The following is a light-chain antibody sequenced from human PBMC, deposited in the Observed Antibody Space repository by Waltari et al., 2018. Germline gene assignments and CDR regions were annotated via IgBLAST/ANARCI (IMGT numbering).Light chain of an antibody. V-gene: IGKV3-15*01. CDR1: QSISSN. CDR3: QQYNNWPPVFT. Sequence: IVMTQSPATLSVSPGERATLSCRASQSISSNLAWYQQRPGQAPRLLIHGASNRATGIPARSSGSGSGTEFTLTISSLQSEDLAVYYCQQYNNWPPVFTFGPGTKVDIK. CDR2: GAS. J-gene: IGKJ3*01.